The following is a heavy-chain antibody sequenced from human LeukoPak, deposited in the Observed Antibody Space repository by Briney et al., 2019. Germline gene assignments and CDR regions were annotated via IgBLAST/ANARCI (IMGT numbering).Heavy chain of an antibody. CDR1: GGSISGYY. CDR2: IYYSGST. D-gene: IGHD3-3*01. CDR3: AKYDFWSGYPLGV. V-gene: IGHV4-59*01. J-gene: IGHJ6*02. Sequence: PSETLSLTCTVSGGSISGYYWNWIRQPPGKGLEWIRYIYYSGSTNYNPSLKSRVTISVDTSKNQFSLNLSSVIAADTAVYYCAKYDFWSGYPLGVWGQGTTVTVSS.